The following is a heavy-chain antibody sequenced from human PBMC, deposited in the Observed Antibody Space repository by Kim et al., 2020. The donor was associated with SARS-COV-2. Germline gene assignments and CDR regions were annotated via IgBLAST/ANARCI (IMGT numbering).Heavy chain of an antibody. D-gene: IGHD3-16*02. V-gene: IGHV1-18*01. J-gene: IGHJ4*02. Sequence: ASVKVSCKASGYSFTSYGISWVRQAPGQGLEWMGWISAYSGETDYAQKFQGRVTMTTDTSTSTAHMELTSLRSDDTAVYYCARDPISTGGVIVPLHYFDSWGQGTLVTVSS. CDR1: GYSFTSYG. CDR3: ARDPISTGGVIVPLHYFDS. CDR2: ISAYSGET.